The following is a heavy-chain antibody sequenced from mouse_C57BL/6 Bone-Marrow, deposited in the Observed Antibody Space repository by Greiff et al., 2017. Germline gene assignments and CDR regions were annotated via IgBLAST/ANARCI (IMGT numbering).Heavy chain of an antibody. CDR2: IYPGSGST. CDR1: GYTFTSYW. J-gene: IGHJ2*01. D-gene: IGHD1-2*01. V-gene: IGHV1-55*01. CDR3: ARGVATGY. Sequence: QVQLQQPGAELVKPGASVKMSCKASGYTFTSYWITWVKQRPGQGLEWIGDIYPGSGSTNYNEKFKSKATLTVDKSSSTAYMQLSSLTSDDSAVYYCARGVATGYWGQGTTLTVSS.